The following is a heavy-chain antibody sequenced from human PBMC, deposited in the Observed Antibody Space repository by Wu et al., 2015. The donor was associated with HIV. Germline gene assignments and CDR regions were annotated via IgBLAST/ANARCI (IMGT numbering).Heavy chain of an antibody. Sequence: QVQLVQSGAEVKKPGASVKVSCKVSGYTLTELSMHWVRQAPGKGLEWMGGFDPEDGETIYAQKFQGRVTMTADTSTDIAYMELSSLRSEDTAVYYCATFAYGDYVSLFAVDWYFDYWGQGTLVTVSS. CDR3: ATFAYGDYVSLFAVDWYFDY. D-gene: IGHD4-17*01. V-gene: IGHV1-24*01. J-gene: IGHJ4*02. CDR2: FDPEDGET. CDR1: GYTLTELS.